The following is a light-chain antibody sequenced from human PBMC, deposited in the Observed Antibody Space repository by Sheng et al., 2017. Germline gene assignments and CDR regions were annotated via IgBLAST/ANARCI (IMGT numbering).Light chain of an antibody. Sequence: QSALTQPASVSGSPGQSITISCTGTSSDVGGYNYVSWYQQHPGKVPKLMIYDVSNRPSGVSNRFSGSKSGNTASLTISGLQAEDDADYYCQSYDNSLSGSYVFGTGTQGHRP. J-gene: IGLJ1*01. CDR3: QSYDNSLSGSYV. CDR1: SSDVGGYNY. CDR2: DVS. V-gene: IGLV2-14*03.